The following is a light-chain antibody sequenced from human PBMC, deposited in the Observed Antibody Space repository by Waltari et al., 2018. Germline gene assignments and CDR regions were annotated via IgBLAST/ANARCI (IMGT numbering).Light chain of an antibody. Sequence: DIQMTQSPPSLSAFVGDRVVITCRASQTISDYLNWYQQKPGKAPKLLIYAASSLQTGVPSRFSGSGSGTDFTLTISGLQPEDIATYYCQQSYSTWTFGQGPKVELK. J-gene: IGKJ1*01. V-gene: IGKV1-39*01. CDR3: QQSYSTWT. CDR2: AAS. CDR1: QTISDY.